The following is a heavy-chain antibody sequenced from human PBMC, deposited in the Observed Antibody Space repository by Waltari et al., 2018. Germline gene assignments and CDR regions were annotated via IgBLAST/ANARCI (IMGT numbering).Heavy chain of an antibody. J-gene: IGHJ4*02. CDR3: ARAGYSSLNYFDY. CDR2: IWYDGSNK. Sequence: QVQLVASGGGVVQPGRSLRLSCAASGFTFSSYGMHWVRQAPGKGLEWVAVIWYDGSNKYYADSVKGRFTISRDNSKNTLYLQMNSLRAEDTAVYYCARAGYSSLNYFDYWGQGTLVTVSS. D-gene: IGHD6-19*01. CDR1: GFTFSSYG. V-gene: IGHV3-33*01.